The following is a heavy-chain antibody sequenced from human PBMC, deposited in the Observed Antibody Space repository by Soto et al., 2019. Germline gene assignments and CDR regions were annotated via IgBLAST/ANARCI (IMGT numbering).Heavy chain of an antibody. CDR2: IIPMFGSP. V-gene: IGHV1-69*06. CDR3: ARGGFVAGLYNALDA. CDR1: GGTHSTNA. Sequence: QVQLVQSGAEVKKAGSSVKVSCKTSGGTHSTNAISWVRQAPGQGLEWMGAIIPMFGSPKYAQKFQGRVTITADNPTSTIYMEMISLTSADTAVYYCARGGFVAGLYNALDAWGQGTTVAVSS. J-gene: IGHJ6*02. D-gene: IGHD6-19*01.